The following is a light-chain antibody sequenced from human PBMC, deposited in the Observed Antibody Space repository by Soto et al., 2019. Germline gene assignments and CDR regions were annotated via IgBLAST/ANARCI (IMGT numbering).Light chain of an antibody. J-gene: IGLJ2*01. CDR2: DVS. CDR1: SSDVGGYNY. Sequence: QSALTQPRSVSGSPGQSVTISCTGTSSDVGGYNYVSWYQQHPGKVPKLMIYDVSKRPSGVPDRFSGSKSGNTASLTISGLQAEDEADYYCCSYAGSYTFYVVFGGGTKLTVL. V-gene: IGLV2-11*01. CDR3: CSYAGSYTFYVV.